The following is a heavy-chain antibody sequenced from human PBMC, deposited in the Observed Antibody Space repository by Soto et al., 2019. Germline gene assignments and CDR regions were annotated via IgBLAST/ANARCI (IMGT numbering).Heavy chain of an antibody. Sequence: GGSLRLSCAASGFTFSSYSMNWVRQAPGKGLEWVSYISSSSSTIYYADSVKGRFTISRDNAKNSLYLQMNSLRAEDTAVYYCARGEYSGYDLGLTWGWFDPWGQGTLVTVSS. J-gene: IGHJ5*02. V-gene: IGHV3-48*01. CDR2: ISSSSSTI. D-gene: IGHD5-12*01. CDR1: GFTFSSYS. CDR3: ARGEYSGYDLGLTWGWFDP.